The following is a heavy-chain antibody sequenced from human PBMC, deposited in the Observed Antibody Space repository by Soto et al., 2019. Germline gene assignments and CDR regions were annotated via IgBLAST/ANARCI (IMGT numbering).Heavy chain of an antibody. CDR2: IYYSGST. V-gene: IGHV4-59*01. D-gene: IGHD1-26*01. CDR1: GGSISSYY. Sequence: SETLSLTCTVSGGSISSYYWSWIRQPPGKGLEWIGYIYYSGSTNYNPSLKSRVTISVATSKNQFSLKLSSVTAADTAVYYCARGEGSYFYYYYGMDVWGQGTTVTVSS. J-gene: IGHJ6*02. CDR3: ARGEGSYFYYYYGMDV.